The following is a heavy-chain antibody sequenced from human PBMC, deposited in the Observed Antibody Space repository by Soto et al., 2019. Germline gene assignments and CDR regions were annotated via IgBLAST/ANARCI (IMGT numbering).Heavy chain of an antibody. D-gene: IGHD6-13*01. CDR2: IWYDGSNK. Sequence: QVQLVESGGGVVQPGRSLRLSCAASGFTFSSYGMHWVRQAPGKGLEWVAVIWYDGSNKYYADYVQGRFTISRDNSKNTLYLQMNSLRAEDTAVYYCARPRAAGIVWYYGMDVWGQGTTVTVSS. CDR3: ARPRAAGIVWYYGMDV. CDR1: GFTFSSYG. V-gene: IGHV3-33*01. J-gene: IGHJ6*02.